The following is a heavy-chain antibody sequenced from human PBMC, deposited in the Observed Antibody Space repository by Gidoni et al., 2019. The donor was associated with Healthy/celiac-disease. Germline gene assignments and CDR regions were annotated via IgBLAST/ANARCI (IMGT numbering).Heavy chain of an antibody. Sequence: QVQLQQWGAGLLKPSETLSLTCSVYGGSFSGYYWSWIRQPPGKGLEWIGESNHSGSTNYNPSLKSRGTISVDTSKNQFSLKLSSVTAADTAVYYCARESKYCSGGSCHYNWFDPWGQGTLVTVSS. V-gene: IGHV4-34*01. CDR1: GGSFSGYY. J-gene: IGHJ5*02. CDR2: SNHSGST. D-gene: IGHD2-15*01. CDR3: ARESKYCSGGSCHYNWFDP.